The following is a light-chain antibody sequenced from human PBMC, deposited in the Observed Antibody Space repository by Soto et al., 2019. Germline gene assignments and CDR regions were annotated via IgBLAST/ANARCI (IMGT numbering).Light chain of an antibody. V-gene: IGLV2-23*01. CDR3: VSCAGSSTYV. CDR2: EGN. Sequence: QSVLTQPASVSGSPGQAISVSSIGTRTDLGTYNLVSCYQQRPGKDPKLMISEGNTRPSGVSNRCSGSKSRITASLTISGLQVDDEADHSSVSCAGSSTYVFGTGTKVTVL. CDR1: RTDLGTYNL. J-gene: IGLJ1*01.